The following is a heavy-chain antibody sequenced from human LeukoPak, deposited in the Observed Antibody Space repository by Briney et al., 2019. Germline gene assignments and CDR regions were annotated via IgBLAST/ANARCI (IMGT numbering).Heavy chain of an antibody. CDR1: GGSISSSSYY. CDR3: ARHAVLVPRGYLRTHFGY. J-gene: IGHJ4*02. Sequence: SETLSLTCTVSGGSISSSSYYWGWIRQPPGKGLEWIGSIYYSGSTYYNPSLKSRVTISVDTSKNQFSLKLSSVTAADTAVYYCARHAVLVPRGYLRTHFGYWGQGTLVTVSS. V-gene: IGHV4-39*01. D-gene: IGHD3-22*01. CDR2: IYYSGST.